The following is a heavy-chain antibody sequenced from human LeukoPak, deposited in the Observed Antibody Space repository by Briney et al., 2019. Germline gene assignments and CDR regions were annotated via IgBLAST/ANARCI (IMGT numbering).Heavy chain of an antibody. V-gene: IGHV3-7*01. D-gene: IGHD6-13*01. J-gene: IGHJ4*02. CDR3: ARSSAGSFDY. CDR2: IKQDGSEA. CDR1: GFTFSDYW. Sequence: PGGSLSLSCAASGFTFSDYWMTWVRQAPGNGLEWVANIKQDGSEAYFVDSVKGRFTVSRDNAKNSLYLQMNSLRAEDTAVYFCARSSAGSFDYWGQGTLVTVSS.